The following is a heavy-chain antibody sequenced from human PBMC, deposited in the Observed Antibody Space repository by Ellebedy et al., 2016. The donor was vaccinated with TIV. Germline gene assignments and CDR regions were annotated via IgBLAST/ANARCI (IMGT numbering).Heavy chain of an antibody. D-gene: IGHD5-12*01. CDR3: AKALSGATTTFFDY. CDR1: GFTFSSYG. J-gene: IGHJ4*02. CDR2: ISYDGSNK. V-gene: IGHV3-30*18. Sequence: GESLKISXAASGFTFSSYGMHWVRQAPGKGLEWVAVISYDGSNKYYADSVKGRFTISRDNSKNTLYLQMNSLRAEDTAVYYCAKALSGATTTFFDYWGQGTLVTVSS.